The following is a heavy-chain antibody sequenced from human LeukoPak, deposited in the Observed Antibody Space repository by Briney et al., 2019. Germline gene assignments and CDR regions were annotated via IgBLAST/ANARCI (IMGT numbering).Heavy chain of an antibody. D-gene: IGHD3-22*01. Sequence: PSETLSLTCAVSGYSISSGYYWGWIRQPPGKGLEWIGSIYHSGSTYYNPSLKSRVTISVDTSKNQFSLKLSSVTAADTAVYYCARGWVYYDSSGYYTYYFDYWGQGTLVTVSS. V-gene: IGHV4-38-2*01. J-gene: IGHJ4*02. CDR3: ARGWVYYDSSGYYTYYFDY. CDR2: IYHSGST. CDR1: GYSISSGYY.